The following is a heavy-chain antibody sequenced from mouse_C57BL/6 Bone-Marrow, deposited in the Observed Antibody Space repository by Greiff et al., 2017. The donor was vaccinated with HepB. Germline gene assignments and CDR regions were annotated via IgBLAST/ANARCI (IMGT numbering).Heavy chain of an antibody. CDR2: ISSGGSYT. CDR1: GFTFSSYG. V-gene: IGHV5-6*01. J-gene: IGHJ1*03. CDR3: ARHKVVAKGNFDV. Sequence: EVQVVESGGDLVKPGGSLKLSCAASGFTFSSYGMSWVRQTPDKRLEWVATISSGGSYTYYPDSVKGRFTISRDNVKNTLYLQMSSLKSEDTAMYYCARHKVVAKGNFDVWGTGTTVTVSS. D-gene: IGHD1-1*01.